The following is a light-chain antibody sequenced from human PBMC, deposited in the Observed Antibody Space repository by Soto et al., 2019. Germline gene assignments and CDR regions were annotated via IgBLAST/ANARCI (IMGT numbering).Light chain of an antibody. CDR2: EVT. CDR1: SSDVGAYNY. CDR3: SSYTGGSTPVI. V-gene: IGLV2-14*01. J-gene: IGLJ2*01. Sequence: SALTQPASVSGSPGQSITISCTGTSSDVGAYNYVSWYQQHPGKAPKLMISEVTNRPSGVSNRFSGSKSGNTASLTISGLQADDEADYYCSSYTGGSTPVIFGGGTKLTVL.